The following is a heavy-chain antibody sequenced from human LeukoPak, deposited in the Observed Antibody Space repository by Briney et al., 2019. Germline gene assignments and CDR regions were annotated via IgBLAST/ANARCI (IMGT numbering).Heavy chain of an antibody. J-gene: IGHJ6*02. CDR1: GFTFSSYA. CDR3: AKGGGNNGMDV. D-gene: IGHD1/OR15-1a*01. Sequence: GGSLRLSCAASGFTFSSYAMNWVRQAPGKGLEWVSAISDSGGSTYYADSVKGRFTISRDNSKNALYLQMNSLRAEDTAVYYCAKGGGNNGMDVWGQGTTVTVSS. V-gene: IGHV3-23*01. CDR2: ISDSGGST.